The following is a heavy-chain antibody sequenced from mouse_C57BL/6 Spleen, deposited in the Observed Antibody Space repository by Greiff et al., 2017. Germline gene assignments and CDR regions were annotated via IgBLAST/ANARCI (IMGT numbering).Heavy chain of an antibody. CDR2: IHPNSGST. J-gene: IGHJ4*01. V-gene: IGHV1-64*01. CDR3: ARKDYSNFYYAMDY. D-gene: IGHD2-5*01. CDR1: GYTFTSYW. Sequence: QVQLQQPGAELVKPGASVKLSCKASGYTFTSYWKHWVKQRPGQGLEWIGMIHPNSGSTNYNEKFKSKATLTVDKSSSTAYMQLSSLTSEDSAVYYCARKDYSNFYYAMDYWGQGTSVTVSS.